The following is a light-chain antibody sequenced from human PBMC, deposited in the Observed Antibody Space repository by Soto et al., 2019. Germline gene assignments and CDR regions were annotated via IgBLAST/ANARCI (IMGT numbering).Light chain of an antibody. Sequence: QSVLTQPASVSGSPGQSITISCTGTSSDVGGYNFVSWYQQHPGKAPKLMIYEVTNRPSGVSNRFSGSKSGNMASLTISGLQAEDEADYYCSSYTSDSTVVFGGGTKLTVL. CDR1: SSDVGGYNF. V-gene: IGLV2-14*01. J-gene: IGLJ2*01. CDR2: EVT. CDR3: SSYTSDSTVV.